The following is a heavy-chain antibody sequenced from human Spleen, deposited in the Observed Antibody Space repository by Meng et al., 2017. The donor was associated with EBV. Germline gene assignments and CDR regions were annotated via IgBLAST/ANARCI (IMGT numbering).Heavy chain of an antibody. D-gene: IGHD3-3*02. J-gene: IGHJ4*02. CDR1: GFTFTTSW. CDR3: SRDLAGPYDD. Sequence: VVLVESGGALAQPWGSLSLSCAASGFTFTTSWMHWVRQAPGKGLEWISRINEHAGITTYADSVKGRFTISRDNTKNTLYLQMNSLRAEDTALYFCSRDLAGPYDDWCRGTLVTVSS. CDR2: INEHAGIT. V-gene: IGHV3-74*01.